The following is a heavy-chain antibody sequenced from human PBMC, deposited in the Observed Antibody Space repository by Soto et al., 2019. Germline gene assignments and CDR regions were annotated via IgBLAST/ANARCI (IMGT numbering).Heavy chain of an antibody. Sequence: SVKVSCKASGGTFSSYTISWVRQAPGQGLEWMGRIIPILGIANYAQKFQGRVTITADKSTSTAYMELSSLRSEDTAVFYCARDYPLYDSSGYSEYFQHWGQGTLVTVSS. CDR1: GGTFSSYT. J-gene: IGHJ1*01. CDR2: IIPILGIA. CDR3: ARDYPLYDSSGYSEYFQH. V-gene: IGHV1-69*04. D-gene: IGHD3-22*01.